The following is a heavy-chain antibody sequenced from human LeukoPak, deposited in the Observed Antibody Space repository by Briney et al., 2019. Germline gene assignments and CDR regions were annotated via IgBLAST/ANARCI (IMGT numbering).Heavy chain of an antibody. D-gene: IGHD4-17*01. CDR3: VRTSKYGDSVY. J-gene: IGHJ4*02. Sequence: GGSLRLSCAASGFTFNNYGMSWVRQAPGKGLEWVSTISGSGGDTYYADSLKGRFTISRDNSKNPLYLQMNSLRAEDTAVYYCVRTSKYGDSVYWGQGTLVTVSS. CDR2: ISGSGGDT. V-gene: IGHV3-23*01. CDR1: GFTFNNYG.